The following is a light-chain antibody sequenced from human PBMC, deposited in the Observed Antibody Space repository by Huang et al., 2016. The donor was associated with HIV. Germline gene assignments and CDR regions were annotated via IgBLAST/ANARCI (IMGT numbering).Light chain of an antibody. CDR2: EAS. V-gene: IGKV3-11*01. J-gene: IGKJ5*01. Sequence: EIVLTQSPVSLSLSPGERATLSCRASQTVNNNVAWYHPTPVQAPRLLSYEASDRATGIPARFSGSGSGEDFTLTISGLEPEDSAVYFCQSRATWPPITFGQGTRLEIK. CDR1: QTVNNN. CDR3: QSRATWPPIT.